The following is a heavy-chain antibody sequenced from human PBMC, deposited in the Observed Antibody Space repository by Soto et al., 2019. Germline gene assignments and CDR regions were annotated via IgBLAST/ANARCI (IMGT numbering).Heavy chain of an antibody. CDR3: ARDIGWSIAAAGHYGMDV. J-gene: IGHJ6*02. D-gene: IGHD6-13*01. V-gene: IGHV3-33*01. Sequence: GGSLRLSCAASGFTFSSYGMHWVRQAPGKGLEWVAVIWYDGSNKYYADSVKGRFTISRDNSKNTLYLQMNSLRAEDTAVYYCARDIGWSIAAAGHYGMDVWGQGTTVTVSS. CDR2: IWYDGSNK. CDR1: GFTFSSYG.